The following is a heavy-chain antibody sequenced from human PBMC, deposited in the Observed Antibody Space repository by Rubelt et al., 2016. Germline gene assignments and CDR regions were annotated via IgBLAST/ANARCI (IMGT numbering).Heavy chain of an antibody. J-gene: IGHJ6*03. CDR1: GYTFYTYW. Sequence: EVQLVQSGAEVKKPGESLTISCKGSGYTFYTYWIGWVRQKPGKGLEWMGIILPGDSDTRYSPSFQRKVTMSIDKSINTAYLQWSSLNTSDTAIYYCARQPNYMDVWGKGTTVTVSS. V-gene: IGHV5-51*01. CDR3: ARQPNYMDV. CDR2: ILPGDSDT.